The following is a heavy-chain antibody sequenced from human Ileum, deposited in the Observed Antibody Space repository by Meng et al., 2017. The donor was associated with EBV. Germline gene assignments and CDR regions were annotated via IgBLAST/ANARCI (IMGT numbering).Heavy chain of an antibody. D-gene: IGHD3-16*01. CDR1: GYTFINHD. CDR2: MNSNSGNT. V-gene: IGHV1-8*02. J-gene: IGHJ5*02. Sequence: QGQSGQSRVEMKKPGAQVKVSCKASGYTFINHDIDWFRQAPGQGLEWMGWMNSNSGNTGYGQKFQDRVTMTRNTSISTAYMELSSLTSEDTALYYCARGSGAGGRDWFDPWGQGTLVTVSS. CDR3: ARGSGAGGRDWFDP.